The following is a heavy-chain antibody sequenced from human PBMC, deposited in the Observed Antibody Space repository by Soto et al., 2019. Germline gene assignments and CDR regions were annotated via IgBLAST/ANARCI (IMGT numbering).Heavy chain of an antibody. J-gene: IGHJ5*02. D-gene: IGHD4-17*01. CDR3: ARHGERTIRSLNWFDP. CDR2: INAGNGNT. CDR1: GYTFTSYA. Sequence: GASVKVSCKASGYTFTSYAMHWVRQAPGQRLEWMGWINAGNGNTKYSQRFQGRVTITRDTSASTVYMEVSSLRSEDTAVYYCARHGERTIRSLNWFDPWGQGTLVTVSS. V-gene: IGHV1-3*01.